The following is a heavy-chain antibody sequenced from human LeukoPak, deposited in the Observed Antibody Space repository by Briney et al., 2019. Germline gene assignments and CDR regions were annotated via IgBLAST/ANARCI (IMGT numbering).Heavy chain of an antibody. V-gene: IGHV1-18*01. CDR1: GYIFNSYG. CDR2: ISVYNDNT. J-gene: IGHJ4*02. D-gene: IGHD3-16*01. CDR3: ARDRSQWQITFFDY. Sequence: ASVKVSCKASGYIFNSYGINWVRQAPGHGLEWMGWISVYNDNTNYAEKFQDRVTMTTDTSTNTAYMELRSLRFDDTAVYYCARDRSQWQITFFDYWGQGTLVTVSS.